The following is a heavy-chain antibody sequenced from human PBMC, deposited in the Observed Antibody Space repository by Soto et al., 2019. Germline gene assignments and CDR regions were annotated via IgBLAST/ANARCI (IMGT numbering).Heavy chain of an antibody. J-gene: IGHJ6*02. D-gene: IGHD4-4*01. CDR3: ARVPMRTVTTYYYYGMDV. CDR1: GGTFSSYA. CDR2: IIPIFGTA. V-gene: IGHV1-69*13. Sequence: SVKVSCKASGGTFSSYAISWVRQAPGQGLEWMGGIIPIFGTANYAQKFQGRVTITADESTSTAYMELSSLRSEDTAVYYCARVPMRTVTTYYYYGMDVWGEGTKVSVSS.